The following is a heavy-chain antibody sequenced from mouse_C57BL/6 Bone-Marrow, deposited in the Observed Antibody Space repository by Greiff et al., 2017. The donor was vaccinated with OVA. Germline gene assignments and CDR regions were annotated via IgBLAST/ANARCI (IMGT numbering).Heavy chain of an antibody. D-gene: IGHD1-1*01. CDR1: GYTFTSYG. CDR2: IYPRSGNT. CDR3: AIYYGSSYGWYFDG. J-gene: IGHJ1*03. Sequence: QVQLKESGAELARPGASVKLSCKASGYTFTSYGISWVKQRTGQGLEWIGEIYPRSGNTYYNEKFKGKATLTADKSSSTAYMELRSLTSEDSAVYFCAIYYGSSYGWYFDGWGTGTTVTVSS. V-gene: IGHV1-81*01.